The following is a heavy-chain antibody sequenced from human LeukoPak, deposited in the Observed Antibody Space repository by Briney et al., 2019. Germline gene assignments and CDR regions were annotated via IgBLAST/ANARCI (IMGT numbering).Heavy chain of an antibody. D-gene: IGHD6-19*01. CDR1: GLTFSNYA. Sequence: GGSLRVCCVASGLTFSNYAMTWVRQTPGKGLEWVSTIFANGDRTDYTDSVKGRFTISRENSKNTLYLQMTSLRVEDTAIYYCAQVRSSNSVWRFDYWGQGTLVTVSS. CDR2: IFANGDRT. CDR3: AQVRSSNSVWRFDY. J-gene: IGHJ4*02. V-gene: IGHV3-23*01.